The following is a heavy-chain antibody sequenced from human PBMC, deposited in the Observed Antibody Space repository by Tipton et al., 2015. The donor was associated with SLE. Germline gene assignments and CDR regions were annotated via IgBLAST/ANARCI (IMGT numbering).Heavy chain of an antibody. J-gene: IGHJ4*02. V-gene: IGHV4-34*01. CDR3: VLDYDDYPPDY. CDR2: INHSGNT. CDR1: GGSFSGYY. D-gene: IGHD4-17*01. Sequence: TLSLTCAVYGGSFSGYYWSWIRQPPGKGLEWIGEINHSGNTNYNPSLKSRVTISVDTSKNQFSLKLSSVTAADTAVYYCVLDYDDYPPDYWGQGTLVTVSS.